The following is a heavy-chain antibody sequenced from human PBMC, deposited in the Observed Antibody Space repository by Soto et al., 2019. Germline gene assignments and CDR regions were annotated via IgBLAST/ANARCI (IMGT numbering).Heavy chain of an antibody. CDR3: AKDMELGAAAADGSPDY. D-gene: IGHD6-13*01. V-gene: IGHV3-9*01. CDR1: GFTFDDYA. J-gene: IGHJ4*02. CDR2: ISWNSGSI. Sequence: GGSLRLSCAASGFTFDDYAMHWVRQAPGKGLEWVSGISWNSGSIGYADSVKGRFTISRDNAKNSLYLQMNSLRAEDTALYYCAKDMELGAAAADGSPDYWGQGTLVTVSS.